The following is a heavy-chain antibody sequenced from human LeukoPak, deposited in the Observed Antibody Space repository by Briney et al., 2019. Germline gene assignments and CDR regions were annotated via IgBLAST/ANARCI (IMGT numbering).Heavy chain of an antibody. CDR3: ARGTAAAGLYFDN. CDR2: MYYSGST. V-gene: IGHV4-39*07. CDR1: GGSISSRSYY. Sequence: PSETLSLTCTVSGGSISSRSYYWGWIRQPPGKGLKWIGSMYYSGSTYYNPSLRSRVTISVDTSKNQFSLKLSSVTAADTAVYYCARGTAAAGLYFDNWGQGTLVTVSS. J-gene: IGHJ4*02. D-gene: IGHD6-13*01.